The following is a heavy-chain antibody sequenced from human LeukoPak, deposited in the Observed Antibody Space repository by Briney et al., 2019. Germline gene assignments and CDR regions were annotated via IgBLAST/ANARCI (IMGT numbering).Heavy chain of an antibody. J-gene: IGHJ4*02. V-gene: IGHV3-23*01. CDR3: AKGSGGFRLSFDY. CDR2: ISGSGGST. CDR1: GFTFSSYA. D-gene: IGHD6-25*01. Sequence: SGGSLRLSCTASGFTFSSYAMSWVRQAPGKGLEWVSAISGSGGSTYYADSVKGRFTISRDNSKNTLYLQMNSLRAEDTAVYYCAKGSGGFRLSFDYWGQGTLVTVSS.